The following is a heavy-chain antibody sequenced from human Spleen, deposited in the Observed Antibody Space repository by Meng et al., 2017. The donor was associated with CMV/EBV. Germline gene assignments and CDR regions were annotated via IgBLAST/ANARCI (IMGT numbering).Heavy chain of an antibody. V-gene: IGHV3-23*01. J-gene: IGHJ6*02. D-gene: IGHD2-2*01. CDR1: RFTFSNYA. CDR2: ISAGGFDT. Sequence: GESLKISCTASRFTFSNYAMSWVRQDPGRGLEWVSAISAGGFDTYYADSVKGRFTISRDNSKSTLFLQMSGLRAEDTAVYYCVKVVVPVYYYYGMDVWGQGTTVTVSS. CDR3: VKVVVPVYYYYGMDV.